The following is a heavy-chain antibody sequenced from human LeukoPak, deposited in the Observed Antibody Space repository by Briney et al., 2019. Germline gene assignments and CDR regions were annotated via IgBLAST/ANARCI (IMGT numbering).Heavy chain of an antibody. Sequence: GASVKVSCKVSGYTLTELSMHWVRQAPGKGLEWMGGFDPEDGETIYAQKFQGRVTMTEDTSTDTAYMELSSLRSEDTAVYYCATGGSGSYHNWLDPWGQGTLVTVSS. CDR2: FDPEDGET. CDR1: GYTLTELS. D-gene: IGHD1-26*01. V-gene: IGHV1-24*01. CDR3: ATGGSGSYHNWLDP. J-gene: IGHJ5*02.